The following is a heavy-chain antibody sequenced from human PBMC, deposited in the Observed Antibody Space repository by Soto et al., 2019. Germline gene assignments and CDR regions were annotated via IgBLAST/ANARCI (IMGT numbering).Heavy chain of an antibody. CDR1: GGSISSYY. CDR3: ARITAAAGSSWRPFDP. V-gene: IGHV4-59*01. J-gene: IGHJ5*02. CDR2: IYYSGST. Sequence: PSETLSLTCTVSGGSISSYYWSWIRQPPGKGLEWIGYIYYSGSTNYNPSLKSRVTISVDTSKNQFSLKLSSVTAADTAVYYCARITAAAGSSWRPFDPWGQGTLVTVSS. D-gene: IGHD6-13*01.